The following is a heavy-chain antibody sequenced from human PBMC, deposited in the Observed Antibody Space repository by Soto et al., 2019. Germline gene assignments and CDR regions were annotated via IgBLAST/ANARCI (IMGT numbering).Heavy chain of an antibody. J-gene: IGHJ4*02. CDR1: GFTFSSHG. CDR3: AKEFRHDNWFFEH. CDR2: VSSGGSVS. D-gene: IGHD3-22*01. V-gene: IGHV3-30*18. Sequence: QVQLVESGGGVVQPGGSLRLSCEVSGFTFSSHGMQWVRQAPGKGLEWVAVVSSGGSVSLYTDSVKGRFTASRDNSKNTLYLQINSLRAEDTAVYYCAKEFRHDNWFFEHWGQGTLVTVSS.